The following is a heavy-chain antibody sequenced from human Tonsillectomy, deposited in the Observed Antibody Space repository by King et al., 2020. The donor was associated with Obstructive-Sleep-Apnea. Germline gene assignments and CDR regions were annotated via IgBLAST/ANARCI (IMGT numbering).Heavy chain of an antibody. V-gene: IGHV4-30-2*01. CDR2: NYHSGNT. CDR3: TRGGDGNAFDM. D-gene: IGHD3-16*01. CDR1: GVSISSGGYY. Sequence: QLQESGSGLVKPSQTLSLTCAVSGVSISSGGYYWSWIRQPPGKGLEWIGYNYHSGNTYYNPSLGSRVTISVDRSKNQFSLKLSSVTAADTAVYFCTRGGDGNAFDMWGQGTMVTVSS. J-gene: IGHJ3*02.